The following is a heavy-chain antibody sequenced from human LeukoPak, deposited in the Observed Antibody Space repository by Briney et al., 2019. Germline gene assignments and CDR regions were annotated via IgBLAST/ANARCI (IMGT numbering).Heavy chain of an antibody. D-gene: IGHD2-21*02. Sequence: SVTVSCKASGGTFSSYAISWVRQAPGQGLEWMGGIIPIFGTANYAQKFQGRVTITADESTSTAYMELSSLRSEDTAVYYCAGGRQHIVVVTAFDYWGQGTLVTVSS. CDR2: IIPIFGTA. J-gene: IGHJ4*02. CDR1: GGTFSSYA. V-gene: IGHV1-69*13. CDR3: AGGRQHIVVVTAFDY.